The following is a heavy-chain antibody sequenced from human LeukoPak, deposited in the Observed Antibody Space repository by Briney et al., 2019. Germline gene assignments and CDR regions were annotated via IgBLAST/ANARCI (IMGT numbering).Heavy chain of an antibody. CDR1: GGSFSGYY. V-gene: IGHV4-34*01. J-gene: IGHJ5*02. Sequence: SETLSLTCAVYGGSFSGYYWSWIRQPPGKGLEWIGEINHSGSTNYNPSLKSRVTISVDTSKNQFSLKLSSVTAADTAVYYCARLTRPYYDFWSGYPHNWFDPWGQGTLVTVSS. D-gene: IGHD3-3*01. CDR3: ARLTRPYYDFWSGYPHNWFDP. CDR2: INHSGST.